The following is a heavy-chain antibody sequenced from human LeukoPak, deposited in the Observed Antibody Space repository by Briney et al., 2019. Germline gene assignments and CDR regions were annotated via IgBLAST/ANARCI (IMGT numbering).Heavy chain of an antibody. J-gene: IGHJ4*02. V-gene: IGHV4-59*08. CDR3: ARRKTSFFDY. Sequence: SETLSLTCTVSGGSISSYYWSWIRQPPGKGLERIGYIYYSGSTNYNPSLKSRVTISVDTSKNQFSLKLSSVTAADTAVYYCARRKTSFFDYWGQGTLVTVSS. CDR2: IYYSGST. CDR1: GGSISSYY.